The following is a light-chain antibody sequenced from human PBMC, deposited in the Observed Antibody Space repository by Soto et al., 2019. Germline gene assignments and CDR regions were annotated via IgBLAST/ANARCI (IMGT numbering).Light chain of an antibody. CDR2: DVS. Sequence: QSVLTQPASVSGSPGQSITISCTGTSSDVGAYNYVSWYQQFPGKAPKLMIYDVSNRPSGVSNRFSGSKSGNTASLTISGLQAEDEADYFCSSYTISSVYVFGTGTKVTVL. CDR1: SSDVGAYNY. CDR3: SSYTISSVYV. V-gene: IGLV2-14*01. J-gene: IGLJ1*01.